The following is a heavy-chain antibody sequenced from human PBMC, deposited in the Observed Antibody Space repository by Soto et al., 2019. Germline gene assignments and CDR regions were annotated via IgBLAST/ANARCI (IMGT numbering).Heavy chain of an antibody. Sequence: HPGGSLSLSCTASGFTFSMYWMHWVRQVPGKGPEWVSRISDDGSRADYADSVKGRFTISRDNAKNTLYLEMHVLRADDTAVYYCTRGPRPSSVGTGAFWGQGTPVTVSS. CDR2: ISDDGSRA. D-gene: IGHD3-10*01. V-gene: IGHV3-74*01. CDR3: TRGPRPSSVGTGAF. CDR1: GFTFSMYW. J-gene: IGHJ4*02.